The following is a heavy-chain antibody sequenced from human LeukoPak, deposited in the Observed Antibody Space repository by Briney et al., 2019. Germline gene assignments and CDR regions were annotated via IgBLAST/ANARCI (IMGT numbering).Heavy chain of an antibody. D-gene: IGHD3-22*01. Sequence: LRLSCASSGFTFNSYAMSWIRQPPGKGLEWIGYIYYSGSTNYKSSIKSRVTISVDTSKNQFSLKLSSVTAADTAVYYCAATYYSDSWGQGTLVSVSS. CDR1: GFTFNSYA. CDR2: IYYSGST. J-gene: IGHJ4*02. V-gene: IGHV4-59*12. CDR3: AATYYSDS.